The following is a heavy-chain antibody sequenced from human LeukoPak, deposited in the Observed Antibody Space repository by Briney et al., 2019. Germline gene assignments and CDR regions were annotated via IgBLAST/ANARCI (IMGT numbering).Heavy chain of an antibody. CDR1: GFTFSSYS. D-gene: IGHD3-3*01. V-gene: IGHV3-48*04. CDR3: ARESTARYDFWSGYFSEFDY. CDR2: ISSSSSTI. Sequence: PGGSLRLSCAASGFTFSSYSMNWVRQAPGKGLEWVSFISSSSSTIYYADSVKGRFTISRDNAKNSLYLQMNSLRAEDTAVYYCARESTARYDFWSGYFSEFDYWGQGTLVTVSS. J-gene: IGHJ4*02.